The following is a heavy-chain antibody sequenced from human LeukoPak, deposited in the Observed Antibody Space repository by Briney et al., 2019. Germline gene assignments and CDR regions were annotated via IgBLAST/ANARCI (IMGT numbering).Heavy chain of an antibody. CDR2: IYTSGST. J-gene: IGHJ4*02. V-gene: IGHV4-61*02. D-gene: IGHD6-13*01. Sequence: SETLSLTCTVSGGSISSGSYYWSWIRQPAGKGLEWIGRIYTSGSTNYNPSLKSRVTISVDTSKNQFSLKLSSVTAADTAVYYCARGGGYSMPPSFWGQGTLVTVSS. CDR3: ARGGGYSMPPSF. CDR1: GGSISSGSYY.